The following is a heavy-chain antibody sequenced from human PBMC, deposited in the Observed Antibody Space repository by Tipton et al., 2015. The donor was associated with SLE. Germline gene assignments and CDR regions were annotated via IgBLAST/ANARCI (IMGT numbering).Heavy chain of an antibody. J-gene: IGHJ6*02. CDR1: GFTFSSFA. Sequence: SLRLSCAASGFTFSSFAINWVRQPPGKGLEWVALISSDGSSKYYADSVRGRFPISRDNSKNTVYLQMDSLRAEDTAVYNCARQNYSSYTLDVWGRGTTVSVSS. V-gene: IGHV3-30*04. CDR2: ISSDGSSK. CDR3: ARQNYSSYTLDV.